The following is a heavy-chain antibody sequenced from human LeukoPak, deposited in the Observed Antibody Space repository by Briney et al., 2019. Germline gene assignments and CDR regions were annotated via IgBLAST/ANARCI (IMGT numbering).Heavy chain of an antibody. CDR3: ARGNFYSGSGSSPLDY. J-gene: IGHJ4*02. CDR2: INSDGART. Sequence: GGSLRLSCAASGFTFNSYWMHWVRQVPGKGLVWVSRINSDGARTNYVDSAKGRFTISRDNAKNTLFLQMNSLRAEDTAAYYCARGNFYSGSGSSPLDYWGQGTLVTVSS. D-gene: IGHD3-10*01. CDR1: GFTFNSYW. V-gene: IGHV3-74*01.